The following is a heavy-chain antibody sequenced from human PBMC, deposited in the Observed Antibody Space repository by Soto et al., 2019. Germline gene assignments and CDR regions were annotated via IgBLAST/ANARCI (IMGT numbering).Heavy chain of an antibody. J-gene: IGHJ4*02. V-gene: IGHV1-18*01. D-gene: IGHD6-19*01. CDR1: GYTFTSYG. CDR2: ISAYNGNT. Sequence: QVQLVQSGAEVKKPGASVKVSCKASGYTFTSYGISWVRQAPGQGLEWMGWISAYNGNTNYAQKLQGRVTMTTATSTSTAYMGLRSLRSDDTAVYYCARDRSWEVAGYHLYWGQGTLVTVSS. CDR3: ARDRSWEVAGYHLY.